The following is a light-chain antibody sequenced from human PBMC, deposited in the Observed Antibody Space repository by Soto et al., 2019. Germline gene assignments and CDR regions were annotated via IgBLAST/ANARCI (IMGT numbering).Light chain of an antibody. CDR2: STY. V-gene: IGLV7-43*01. CDR1: TGAVTSYYY. J-gene: IGLJ3*02. CDR3: LLYYGCVANWV. Sequence: QAVVTQEPSLTVSPGGTVTLTCASSTGAVTSYYYVNWLQQKPGQAPRPLIYSTYYKYSWTPARFSGSLLGDKAVLTLSGVQPEDEAHYYCLLYYGCVANWVFGGGTKLTVL.